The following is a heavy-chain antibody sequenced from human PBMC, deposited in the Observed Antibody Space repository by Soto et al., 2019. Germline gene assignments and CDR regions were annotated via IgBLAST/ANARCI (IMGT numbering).Heavy chain of an antibody. V-gene: IGHV3-11*01. J-gene: IGHJ4*02. CDR1: GITFKLSI. CDR3: ARWSGYSYGYASDY. CDR2: ISSSGSTI. Sequence: GSLIPCCASAGITFKLSIHSWIRQAPGKGLEWASYISSSGSTIYYADSVKGRFTISRDNAKNSLYLQMNSLRAEDTAVYYCARWSGYSYGYASDYWGQGTLVTVSS. D-gene: IGHD5-18*01.